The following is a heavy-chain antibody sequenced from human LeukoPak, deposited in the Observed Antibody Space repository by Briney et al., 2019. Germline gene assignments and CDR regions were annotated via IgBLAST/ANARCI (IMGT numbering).Heavy chain of an antibody. CDR3: ARLITDDAFDI. V-gene: IGHV1-2*02. J-gene: IGHJ3*02. CDR2: INPTSGDT. CDR1: GYTFTGHY. Sequence: ASVKVSCKASGYTFTGHYMHWLRQAPAQGIEWMGWINPTSGDTYSAQKFQGRVTMATDTSISTAYMELSRLRSDDTAVYYCARLITDDAFDIWGQGTMVTVSS. D-gene: IGHD1-14*01.